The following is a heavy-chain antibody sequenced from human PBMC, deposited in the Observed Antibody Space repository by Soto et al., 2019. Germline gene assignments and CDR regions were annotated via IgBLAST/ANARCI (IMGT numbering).Heavy chain of an antibody. CDR3: ARGIRSSGWDPNWFDP. CDR1: GYTFTDYY. J-gene: IGHJ5*02. D-gene: IGHD6-19*01. CDR2: INPNSGGT. V-gene: IGHV1-2*04. Sequence: GASVKVSCKASGYTFTDYYMHWVRQAPGQGLEWMGWINPNSGGTNYAQKFQGWVTMTRDTSVSTAYMELSRLTSDDTAVYYCARGIRSSGWDPNWFDPWGQGTLVTVSS.